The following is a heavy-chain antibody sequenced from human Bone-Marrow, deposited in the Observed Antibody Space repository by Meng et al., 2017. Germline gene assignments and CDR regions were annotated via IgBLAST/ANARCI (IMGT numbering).Heavy chain of an antibody. CDR2: IYYSGST. CDR3: ARASYSYDSWFDP. J-gene: IGHJ5*02. Sequence: QVQLQESGPGLVKPSETLSLTCTVSGGSISSYYWSWIRQPPGKGLEWIGYIYYSGSTNYNPSLKSRVTMSVDTSRSQFSLNLNTVTAADTAVYYCARASYSYDSWFDPWGQGTLVTVSS. D-gene: IGHD5-18*01. V-gene: IGHV4-59*08. CDR1: GGSISSYY.